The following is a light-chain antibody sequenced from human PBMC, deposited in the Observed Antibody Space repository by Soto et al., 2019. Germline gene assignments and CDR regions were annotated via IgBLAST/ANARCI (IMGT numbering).Light chain of an antibody. CDR3: SSYAGSNNV. CDR1: SSDVGGHNY. J-gene: IGLJ1*01. CDR2: EVS. V-gene: IGLV2-8*01. Sequence: QSALTQPPSASGSPGQSVTISCTGTSSDVGGHNYVSWYQQHPGKAPKLMIYEVSKRPSGVPDRFSGSKSGNTASLTVSGLQAEDEADYYCSSYAGSNNVFGTGTKLTVL.